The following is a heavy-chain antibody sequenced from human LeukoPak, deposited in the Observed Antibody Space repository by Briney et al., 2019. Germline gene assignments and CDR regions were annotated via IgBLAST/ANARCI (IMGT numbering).Heavy chain of an antibody. Sequence: GRSLRLSCAASGFTFSSYAMHWVRRAPGKGLEWVAVISYDGSNKYYADSVKGRFTISRDNSKNTLYLQMNSLRAEDTAVYYCARDGEAYCTNGVCPLGGLDYWGQGTLVTVSS. D-gene: IGHD2-8*01. CDR3: ARDGEAYCTNGVCPLGGLDY. CDR2: ISYDGSNK. CDR1: GFTFSSYA. J-gene: IGHJ4*02. V-gene: IGHV3-30-3*01.